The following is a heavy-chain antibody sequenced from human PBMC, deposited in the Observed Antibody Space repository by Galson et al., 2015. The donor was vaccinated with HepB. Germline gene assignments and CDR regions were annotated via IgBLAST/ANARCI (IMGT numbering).Heavy chain of an antibody. V-gene: IGHV1-69*04. J-gene: IGHJ3*02. CDR1: GGTFSSYT. D-gene: IGHD2-2*01. CDR2: IIPILGIA. CDR3: ARDSEDIVVVPAALEAFDI. Sequence: SVKVSCKASGGTFSSYTISWVRQAPGQGLEWMGRIIPILGIANYAQKFQGRVTITADESTSTAYMELSSLRSEDTAVYYCARDSEDIVVVPAALEAFDIWGQGTMVTVSS.